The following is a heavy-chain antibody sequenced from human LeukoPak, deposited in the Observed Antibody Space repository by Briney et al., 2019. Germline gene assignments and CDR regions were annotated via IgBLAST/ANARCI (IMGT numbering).Heavy chain of an antibody. V-gene: IGHV1-18*01. CDR3: ARWIYGGNSGSAFDI. CDR2: ISAYNGNT. Sequence: ASVKVSCKASGYTFTSYGISWVRQAPGQGLEWMGWISAYNGNTNYAQKLQGRVTMTTDTSTSTAYMELSSLRSEDTAVYYCARWIYGGNSGSAFDIWGQGTMVTVSS. D-gene: IGHD4-23*01. CDR1: GYTFTSYG. J-gene: IGHJ3*02.